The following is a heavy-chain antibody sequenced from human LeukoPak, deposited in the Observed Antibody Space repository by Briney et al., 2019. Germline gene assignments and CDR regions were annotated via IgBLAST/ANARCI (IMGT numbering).Heavy chain of an antibody. V-gene: IGHV3-53*04. CDR3: ARVGADYYYYYGMDV. CDR2: IYSGGST. CDR1: GFTVSSNY. J-gene: IGHJ6*02. Sequence: GGSLILSCAASGFTVSSNYMSWVRQAPGKGLEWVSVIYSGGSTYYADSVKGRFTTSRHNSKNTLYLQMNSLRAEDTAVYYCARVGADYYYYYGMDVWGQGTTVTVSS.